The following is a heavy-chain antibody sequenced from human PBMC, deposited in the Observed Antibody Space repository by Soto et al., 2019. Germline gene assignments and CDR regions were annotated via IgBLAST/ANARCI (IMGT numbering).Heavy chain of an antibody. CDR1: GFTFSSYG. D-gene: IGHD6-19*01. V-gene: IGHV3-30*18. Sequence: GGSLRLSCAASGFTFSSYGMHWVRQAPGKGLEWVAVISYDGSNKYYADSVKGRFTISRDNSKNTLYLQMNSLRAEDTAVYYCAKDEQWLVDRGWQMDYWGQGTLVTVSS. CDR2: ISYDGSNK. J-gene: IGHJ4*02. CDR3: AKDEQWLVDRGWQMDY.